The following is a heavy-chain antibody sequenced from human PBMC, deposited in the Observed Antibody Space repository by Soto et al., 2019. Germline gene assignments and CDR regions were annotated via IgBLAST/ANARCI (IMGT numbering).Heavy chain of an antibody. CDR2: INRSGST. CDR3: ARRIGAVTLDY. CDR1: GGSFSGYY. D-gene: IGHD4-17*01. V-gene: IGHV4-34*01. Sequence: SETLSLTCAVYGGSFSGYYWSWIRQPPGKGLEWIGEINRSGSTNYNPSLKSRVTISVDTSKNQFSLKLSSVTAADTAVYYCARRIGAVTLDYWGQGTLVTVSS. J-gene: IGHJ4*02.